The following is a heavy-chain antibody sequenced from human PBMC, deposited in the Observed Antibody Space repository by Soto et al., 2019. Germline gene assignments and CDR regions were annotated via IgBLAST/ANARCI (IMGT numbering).Heavy chain of an antibody. J-gene: IGHJ4*02. V-gene: IGHV1-8*01. CDR2: MNPTSGRT. D-gene: IGHD2-15*01. CDR1: GYSFITYD. CDR3: ARGRKGRDCSGGSCYDFDY. Sequence: GASVKVSCKASGYSFITYDINWVRQAAGQGLEWMGWMNPTSGRTGCAQKFQGRLTMTMNTSRSTAYMELSSLRSDDTAVYYCARGRKGRDCSGGSCYDFDYWGQGTLVTVSS.